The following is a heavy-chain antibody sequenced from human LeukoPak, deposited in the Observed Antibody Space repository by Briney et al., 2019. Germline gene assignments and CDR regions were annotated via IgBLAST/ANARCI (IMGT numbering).Heavy chain of an antibody. V-gene: IGHV3-21*01. CDR3: AGMTTVSSGDY. CDR1: GFTFSSYA. CDR2: ISSSSSYI. D-gene: IGHD4-17*01. Sequence: PGGSLRLSCAASGFTFSSYAMNWVRQAPGKGLEWVSSISSSSSYIYYADSVKGRFTISRDNAKNSLYLQMNSLRAEDTAVYYCAGMTTVSSGDYWGQGTLVTVSS. J-gene: IGHJ4*02.